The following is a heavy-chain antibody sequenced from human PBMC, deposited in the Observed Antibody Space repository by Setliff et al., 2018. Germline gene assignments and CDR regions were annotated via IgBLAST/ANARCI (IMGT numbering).Heavy chain of an antibody. CDR2: ISWNSGIV. CDR3: ARAPSSSSASWFDP. Sequence: SLKISCAASGFTFDDYAMHWVRQAPGKGLEWVSGISWNSGIVAYADSVKGRFTISRDNAKNSLYLQMNSLRAEDTAVYYCARAPSSSSASWFDPWGQGTLVTVSS. D-gene: IGHD6-6*01. CDR1: GFTFDDYA. J-gene: IGHJ5*02. V-gene: IGHV3-9*01.